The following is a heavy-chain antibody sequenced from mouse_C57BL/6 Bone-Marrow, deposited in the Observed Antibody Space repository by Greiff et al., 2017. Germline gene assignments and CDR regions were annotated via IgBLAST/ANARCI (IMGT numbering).Heavy chain of an antibody. J-gene: IGHJ2*01. V-gene: IGHV1-50*01. Sequence: QVQLQQPGAELVKPGASVKLSCKASGYTFTSYWMQWVKQRPGQGLEWIGEIDPSDSYTNYNQKFKGKATLTVDTSSSTAYMRLSSLTSEDSAVYYCARDYDYEFDYWGQGTTLTVSS. D-gene: IGHD2-4*01. CDR3: ARDYDYEFDY. CDR1: GYTFTSYW. CDR2: IDPSDSYT.